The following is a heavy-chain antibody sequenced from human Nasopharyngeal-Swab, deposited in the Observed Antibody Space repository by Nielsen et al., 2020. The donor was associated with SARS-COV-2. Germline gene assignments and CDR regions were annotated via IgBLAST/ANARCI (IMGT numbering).Heavy chain of an antibody. Sequence: ASVKVSCKASGYTFTGYYMHWVRQAPGQGLEWMGRINPNSGGTNYAQKFQGRVTMTRDTSISTAYMELSRLRSDDTAVYCCARVAGCSSTSCYSRGAFDIWGQGTMVTVSS. CDR1: GYTFTGYY. CDR2: INPNSGGT. J-gene: IGHJ3*02. V-gene: IGHV1-2*06. D-gene: IGHD2-2*02. CDR3: ARVAGCSSTSCYSRGAFDI.